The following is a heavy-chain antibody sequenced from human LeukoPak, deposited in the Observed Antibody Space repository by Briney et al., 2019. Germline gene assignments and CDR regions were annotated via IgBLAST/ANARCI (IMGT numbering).Heavy chain of an antibody. D-gene: IGHD6-13*01. CDR2: ISDHGKSR. Sequence: GGSLRLSCAASGFTFSSYAMSWVRQTPGKGLEWVSYISDHGKSRNYVDSVKGRFAISRDNAKNSLYLQMNSLRVEDTAVYFCARARIAAPLLDYWGQGSLVTVSS. V-gene: IGHV3-48*03. CDR1: GFTFSSYA. J-gene: IGHJ4*02. CDR3: ARARIAAPLLDY.